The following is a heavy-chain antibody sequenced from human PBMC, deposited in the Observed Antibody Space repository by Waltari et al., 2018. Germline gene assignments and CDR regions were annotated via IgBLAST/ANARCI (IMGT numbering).Heavy chain of an antibody. Sequence: QVQLQQWGAGLLKPSETLSLTCAVYGGSFSGYYWSWIRQPPGKGLEWIGEINHSGSTNYNPSRKSRVTISVETSKNQFSLKLSSVTAADTAVYYCARATVPVRIAARGRYYFDYWGQGTLVTVSS. CDR1: GGSFSGYY. V-gene: IGHV4-34*01. CDR3: ARATVPVRIAARGRYYFDY. CDR2: INHSGST. D-gene: IGHD6-13*01. J-gene: IGHJ4*02.